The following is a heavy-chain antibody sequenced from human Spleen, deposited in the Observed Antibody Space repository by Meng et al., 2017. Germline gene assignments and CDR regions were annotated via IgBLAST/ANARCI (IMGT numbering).Heavy chain of an antibody. CDR3: ARGPTTMAHDFDY. Sequence: VPLHQWGGRLLKPSETLSLTCFVSGGSFRDYYWSWIRQPPGKGLEWIGEINHSGSTNYNPSPESRATISVDTSQNNLSLKLSSVTAADSAVYYCARGPTTMAHDFDYWGQGTLVTVSS. J-gene: IGHJ4*02. V-gene: IGHV4-34*01. CDR2: INHSGST. D-gene: IGHD4-11*01. CDR1: GGSFRDYY.